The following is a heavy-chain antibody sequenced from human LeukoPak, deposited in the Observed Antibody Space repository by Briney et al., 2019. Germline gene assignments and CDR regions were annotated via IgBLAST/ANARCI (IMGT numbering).Heavy chain of an antibody. D-gene: IGHD5-18*01. Sequence: GGSLRLSCAASGFTFSTYSMNWVRQAPGKGLEWVLSISSSSSYYIYYADSVKGRFTISRDNAKNSLYLQMNSLRAEDTAVYYCARDKVDTAMVPFDYWGQGTLVTVSS. V-gene: IGHV3-21*01. CDR1: GFTFSTYS. CDR2: ISSSSSYYI. J-gene: IGHJ4*02. CDR3: ARDKVDTAMVPFDY.